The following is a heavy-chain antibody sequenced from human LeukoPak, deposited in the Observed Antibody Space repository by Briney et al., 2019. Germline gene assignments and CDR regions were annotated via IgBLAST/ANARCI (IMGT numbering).Heavy chain of an antibody. D-gene: IGHD2-21*02. CDR2: INHSGST. Sequence: SETLSLTCAVYGGSLSGYYWSWIRQPPGKGLEWIGEINHSGSTNYNPSLKSRVTISVDTSKNQFSLKLSSVTAADTAVYYCARRGDLGRAFDVWGQGTMVTVSS. CDR3: ARRGDLGRAFDV. J-gene: IGHJ3*01. CDR1: GGSLSGYY. V-gene: IGHV4-34*01.